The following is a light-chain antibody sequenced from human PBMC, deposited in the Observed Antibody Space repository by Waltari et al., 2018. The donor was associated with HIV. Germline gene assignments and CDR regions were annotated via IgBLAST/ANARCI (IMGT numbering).Light chain of an antibody. V-gene: IGLV1-44*01. CDR2: RDD. J-gene: IGLJ3*02. CDR1: RSDVGSGT. Sequence: QSMLTQPPSASGTPGQRVTIPCSGSRSDVGSGTVIWFQQFPGTAPKRLTYRDDRRPAVAPARFSASQAGTSASLAISGLQSEDEANYYCAACADSLTDLLFGGGTKLTVL. CDR3: AACADSLTDLL.